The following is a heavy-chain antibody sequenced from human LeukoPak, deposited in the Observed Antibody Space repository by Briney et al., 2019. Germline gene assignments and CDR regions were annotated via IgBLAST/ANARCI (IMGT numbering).Heavy chain of an antibody. D-gene: IGHD1-26*01. CDR3: AREISGSYDYFDY. Sequence: PGGSLRFSCAASGFTFSSYWMSWVRQAPGNGLEWVANIKQDGSEKYYVDSVKGRFTISRDNAKNSLYLQMNSLRAEDTAVYYCAREISGSYDYFDYWGQGTLVTVSS. CDR2: IKQDGSEK. CDR1: GFTFSSYW. V-gene: IGHV3-7*01. J-gene: IGHJ4*02.